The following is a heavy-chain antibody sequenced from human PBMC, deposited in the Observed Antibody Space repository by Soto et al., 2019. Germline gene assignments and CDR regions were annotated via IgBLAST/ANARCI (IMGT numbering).Heavy chain of an antibody. Sequence: PGGSLRLSCAASGFSVTNNYMNWVRQAPGKGLEWVSQISIGSSSMDYADSVKGRFTISRDNAKNSLYLQMDSLRAEDTAMYYCARDTTPHSNDLLYYYNYAMDVWGQGTTVTVSS. CDR3: ARDTTPHSNDLLYYYNYAMDV. CDR2: ISIGSSSM. D-gene: IGHD1-1*01. V-gene: IGHV3-48*01. J-gene: IGHJ6*02. CDR1: GFSVTNNY.